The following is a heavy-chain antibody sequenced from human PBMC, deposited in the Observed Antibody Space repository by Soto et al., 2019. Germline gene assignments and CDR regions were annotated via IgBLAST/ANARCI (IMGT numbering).Heavy chain of an antibody. V-gene: IGHV1-69*06. CDR3: ARDLPSLEVRSYGMGV. Sequence: QVQLVQSGAEVKKPGSSVKVSCKVSGGTFSSYRFSWVRQAPGQGLEWMGGITPVFGTPDYAQKFQGRVTVTADRSTNTAYMELSRLTSEDTAVYYCARDLPSLEVRSYGMGVWGQGTTVTVSS. CDR2: ITPVFGTP. D-gene: IGHD3-10*01. J-gene: IGHJ6*02. CDR1: GGTFSSYR.